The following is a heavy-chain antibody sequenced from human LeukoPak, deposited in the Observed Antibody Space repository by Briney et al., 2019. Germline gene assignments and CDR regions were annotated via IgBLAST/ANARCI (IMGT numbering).Heavy chain of an antibody. Sequence: PGRSLRLSCAASGFTFSSCGMSWVRQAPGKGLEWVASISGLGGSTYYADSVKGRFTISRDNSKNTLNLQMNSLRADDTALYYCAKLECSSNYEPFDYWGQGTLVTVSS. J-gene: IGHJ4*02. CDR2: ISGLGGST. CDR3: AKLECSSNYEPFDY. D-gene: IGHD4-11*01. CDR1: GFTFSSCG. V-gene: IGHV3-23*01.